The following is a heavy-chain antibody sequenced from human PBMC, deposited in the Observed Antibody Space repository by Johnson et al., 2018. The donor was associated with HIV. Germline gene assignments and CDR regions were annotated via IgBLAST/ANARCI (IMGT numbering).Heavy chain of an antibody. CDR2: IKSETAGGTT. J-gene: IGHJ3*02. V-gene: IGHV3-15*01. CDR1: GFTFSSYA. D-gene: IGHD2-21*02. CDR3: ARRQPTRDLFALDDGFDI. Sequence: VQLVESGGGVVQPGRSLRLSCAASGFTFSSYAMHWVRQAPGKGLEWVGRIKSETAGGTTDYGAPVKGRFTISRDNSKNTLYLQMISLRAEDTAMYYCARRQPTRDLFALDDGFDIWGQGTMVTVSS.